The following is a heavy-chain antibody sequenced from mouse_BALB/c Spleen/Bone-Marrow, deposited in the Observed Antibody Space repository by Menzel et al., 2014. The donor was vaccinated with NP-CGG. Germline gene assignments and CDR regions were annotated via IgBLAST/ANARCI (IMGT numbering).Heavy chain of an antibody. Sequence: VQLQESGAELVKPGASVMLSCKASGYTFTGYWMHWVKQRPGQGIEWIGEINPSYGRTNYNEKFKSMATLTVDKSFSTAAMLLSSLTSEDSAVFYCARLIYGSSYIVDFWIQTTSVAVSS. CDR1: GYTFTGYW. D-gene: IGHD1-1*01. J-gene: IGHJ4*01. V-gene: IGHV1S81*02. CDR3: ARLIYGSSYIVDF. CDR2: INPSYGRT.